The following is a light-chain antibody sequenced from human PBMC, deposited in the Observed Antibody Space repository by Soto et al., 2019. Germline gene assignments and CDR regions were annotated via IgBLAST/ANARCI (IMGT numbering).Light chain of an antibody. CDR1: RSVSSN. V-gene: IGKV3-15*01. CDR2: GAS. Sequence: EIVMTQSPATLSVSPGERATLCCRASRSVSSNLAWYQQKPGQAPRLLIYGASTRATGIPARFSGSGSGTEFTLTISSLQSEDFAVYYCKQYNNWPPWTFGQGTTVEIK. J-gene: IGKJ1*01. CDR3: KQYNNWPPWT.